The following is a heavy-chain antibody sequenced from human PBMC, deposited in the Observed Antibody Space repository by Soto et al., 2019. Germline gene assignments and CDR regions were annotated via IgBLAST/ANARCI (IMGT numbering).Heavy chain of an antibody. CDR2: IYYSGST. CDR3: ARIPAATYYYYYGMDV. Sequence: QVPLQESGPGLVKPSQTLSLTCTVSGGSISSGGYYWSWIRQHPGKGLEWIGYIYYSGSTYYNPSLKSRVTISVDTSKNQFSLKLSSVTAADTAVYYCARIPAATYYYYYGMDVWGQGTTVTVSS. CDR1: GGSISSGGYY. V-gene: IGHV4-31*03. J-gene: IGHJ6*02. D-gene: IGHD2-2*01.